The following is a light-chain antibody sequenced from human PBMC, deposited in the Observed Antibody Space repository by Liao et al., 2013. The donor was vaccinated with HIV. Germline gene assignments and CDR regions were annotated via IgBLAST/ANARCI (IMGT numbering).Light chain of an antibody. J-gene: IGLJ1*01. V-gene: IGLV3-1*01. CDR2: QDR. Sequence: SYELTQPPSVSVSPGQTASITCSGDKLGDKYAYWYQQKPGQSPVLVIYQDRKRPSGIPERFSGSNSGNTATLTISGTQAMDEADYYCQAWDSRTFYVFGTGTKVTVL. CDR1: KLGDKY. CDR3: QAWDSRTFYV.